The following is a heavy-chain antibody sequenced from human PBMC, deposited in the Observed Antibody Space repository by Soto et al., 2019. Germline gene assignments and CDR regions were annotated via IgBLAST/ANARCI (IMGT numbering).Heavy chain of an antibody. D-gene: IGHD6-6*01. J-gene: IGHJ3*02. Sequence: AGGSLRLSCAASGFTFVDYGMHWVRQAPGKGLEWVSGISWNSGSIGYADSVKGRFTISRDNAKNSLYLQMNSLRAEDTALYYCAKDLMKLVPLSDAFDIWGQGTMVTVSS. CDR1: GFTFVDYG. CDR3: AKDLMKLVPLSDAFDI. V-gene: IGHV3-9*01. CDR2: ISWNSGSI.